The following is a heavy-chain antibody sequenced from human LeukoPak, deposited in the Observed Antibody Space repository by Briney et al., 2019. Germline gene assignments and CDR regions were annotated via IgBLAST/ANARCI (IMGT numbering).Heavy chain of an antibody. CDR2: TYYRSGWYN. CDR1: LDTVSVYSAA. Sequence: SQTLSLTCALSLDTVSVYSAAWGWIRQSPSRGLEWLGRTYYRSGWYNDYALSVESRITINPDTSKNQVSLQLTSVTPENKAVYYCARDDQFSYDRKGYYYYGDHWGQGTLVTVSS. J-gene: IGHJ4*02. D-gene: IGHD3-22*01. CDR3: ARDDQFSYDRKGYYYYGDH. V-gene: IGHV6-1*01.